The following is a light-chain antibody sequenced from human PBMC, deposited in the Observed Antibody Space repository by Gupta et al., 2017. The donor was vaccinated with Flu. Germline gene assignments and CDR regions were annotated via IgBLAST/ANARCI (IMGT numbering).Light chain of an antibody. CDR2: KAS. J-gene: IGKJ2*01. Sequence: GDRVTITCRASQSISSLLAWYQQKPGKPPKLLIYKASSLESGVPSRFSGSGSGTEFTLTISSLQPDDFATYYCQQYNSYSYTFGQGTKLEIK. CDR1: QSISSL. V-gene: IGKV1-5*03. CDR3: QQYNSYSYT.